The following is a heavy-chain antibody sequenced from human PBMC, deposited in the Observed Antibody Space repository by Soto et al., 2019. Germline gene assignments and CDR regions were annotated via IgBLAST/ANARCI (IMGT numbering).Heavy chain of an antibody. V-gene: IGHV3-48*01. D-gene: IGHD3-3*01. CDR3: ARDLFLEWLLYDNWFDP. CDR2: ISSSSSTI. Sequence: PGGSLRLSCAASGFTFSSYSMNWVRQAPGKGLEWVSYISSSSSTIYYADSVKGRFTISRDNAKNSLYLQMNSLRAEDTAVYYCARDLFLEWLLYDNWFDPWGQGXLVTVSS. J-gene: IGHJ5*02. CDR1: GFTFSSYS.